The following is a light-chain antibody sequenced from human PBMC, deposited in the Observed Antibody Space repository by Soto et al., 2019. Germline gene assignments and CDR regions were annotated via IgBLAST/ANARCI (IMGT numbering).Light chain of an antibody. CDR2: DVS. Sequence: QSALTQPRSVSGSPGQSVTISCTGTSSDVGGYHYVSWYQQHPGKAPKLMIYDVSKWPSGVPDRFSGSKSGNTASLTISGLQAEDEADYYCCSYAGNSLWVFGGGTKVPVL. CDR1: SSDVGGYHY. V-gene: IGLV2-11*01. CDR3: CSYAGNSLWV. J-gene: IGLJ3*02.